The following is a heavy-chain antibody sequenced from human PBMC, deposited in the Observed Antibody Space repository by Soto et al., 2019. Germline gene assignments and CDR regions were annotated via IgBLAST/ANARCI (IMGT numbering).Heavy chain of an antibody. Sequence: GESLKISSKGSGYSFTSYWIRWVRQMTGKGLEWMGIIYPGDSDTRYSPSFQGQVAISADKSISTAYLQWSSLKASDTAMYYCARHFHYHPGSFGMDVWGQGTTVTVSS. J-gene: IGHJ6*02. V-gene: IGHV5-51*01. CDR1: GYSFTSYW. CDR3: ARHFHYHPGSFGMDV. D-gene: IGHD6-6*01. CDR2: IYPGDSDT.